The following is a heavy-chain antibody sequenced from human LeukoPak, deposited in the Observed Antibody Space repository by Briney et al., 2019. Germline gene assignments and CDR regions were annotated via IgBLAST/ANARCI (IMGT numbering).Heavy chain of an antibody. D-gene: IGHD1-26*01. V-gene: IGHV3-23*01. CDR1: GFTVSNTH. CDR2: ISGSGGST. Sequence: GGSLRLSCAASGFTVSNTHMSWVRQAPGKGLEWVSAISGSGGSTYYADSVKGRFTISRDNSKNTLYLQMNSLRAEDTAVYYCASDSGSYLGFDYWGQGTLVTVSS. CDR3: ASDSGSYLGFDY. J-gene: IGHJ4*02.